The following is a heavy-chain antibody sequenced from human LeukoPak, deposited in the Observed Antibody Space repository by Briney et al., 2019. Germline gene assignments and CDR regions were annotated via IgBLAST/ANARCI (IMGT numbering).Heavy chain of an antibody. Sequence: SETLSLTCAVYGGSFSGYYWSWIRQPPGKGLEWIGYIYYSGSTNYNPSLKSRVTISVDTSKNQFSLKVSSVTAADTAVYYCAREYSSSWYNWFDPWGQGTLVTVSS. CDR3: AREYSSSWYNWFDP. CDR2: IYYSGST. D-gene: IGHD6-13*01. CDR1: GGSFSGYY. V-gene: IGHV4-59*01. J-gene: IGHJ5*02.